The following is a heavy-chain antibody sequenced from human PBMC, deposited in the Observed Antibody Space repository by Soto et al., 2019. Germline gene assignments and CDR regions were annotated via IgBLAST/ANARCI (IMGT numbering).Heavy chain of an antibody. V-gene: IGHV4-61*08. J-gene: IGHJ4*02. D-gene: IGHD5-18*01. CDR1: GDSVSSGAYY. Sequence: SESLSLTCSVSGDSVSSGAYYWSWIRQPPGKGLEWIGYVYYSGSTSYNPSLETGVTISVDTSKNQFSLKLTSVTPADTAVYYCARHVREYSYGYRPLNFDYWGQGTLVTVS. CDR2: VYYSGST. CDR3: ARHVREYSYGYRPLNFDY.